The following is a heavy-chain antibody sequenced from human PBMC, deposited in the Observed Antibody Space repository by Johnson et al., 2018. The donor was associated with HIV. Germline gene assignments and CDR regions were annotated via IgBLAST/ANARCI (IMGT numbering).Heavy chain of an antibody. CDR1: GFSFSNYA. D-gene: IGHD3-16*01. CDR3: AKDWADQDVFDI. J-gene: IGHJ3*02. V-gene: IGHV3-74*01. CDR2: INSDGSST. Sequence: MQLVESGGGVVQPGRSLRLSCAASGFSFSNYAMHWVRQAPGKGLVWVSRINSDGSSTSYADSVKGRFTISRDNSKNTLYLQMNSLRAEDTAVYYCAKDWADQDVFDIWGQGTMVTVSS.